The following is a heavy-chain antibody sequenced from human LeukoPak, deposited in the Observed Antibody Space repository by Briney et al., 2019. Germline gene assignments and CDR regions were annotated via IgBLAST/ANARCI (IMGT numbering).Heavy chain of an antibody. CDR3: ARRWFSPVPSRLPWYFDL. CDR1: GYTFTSYD. CDR2: MNPNSGNT. Sequence: GASVKVSCKASGYTFTSYDINWVRQATGQGLEWMGWMNPNSGNTGYAQKFQGRVTMTRNTSISTAYMELSSLRSEDTAVYYCARRWFSPVPSRLPWYFDLWGRGTLVTVSS. V-gene: IGHV1-8*02. D-gene: IGHD2-21*02. J-gene: IGHJ2*01.